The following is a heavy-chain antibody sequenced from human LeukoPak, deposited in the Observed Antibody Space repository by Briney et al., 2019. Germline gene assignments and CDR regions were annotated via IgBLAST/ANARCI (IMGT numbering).Heavy chain of an antibody. J-gene: IGHJ6*03. CDR3: ARDTLLDSYYYYMDV. CDR1: GFTFSIYN. CDR2: ISSSSTTI. D-gene: IGHD2-15*01. Sequence: GGSLRLSCAASGFTFSIYNMNWVRQAPGKGLEWISYISSSSTTIYYADSMRGRFTISRDNAKNSLYLQMNSLRAEDTAVYYCARDTLLDSYYYYMDVWGKGTTVTVSS. V-gene: IGHV3-48*01.